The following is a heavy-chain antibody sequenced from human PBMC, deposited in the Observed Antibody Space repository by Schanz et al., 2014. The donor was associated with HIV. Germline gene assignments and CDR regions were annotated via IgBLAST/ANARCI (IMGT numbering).Heavy chain of an antibody. Sequence: VQLVESGGGLAQPGRSLRLSCAASGFTFSSYGMHWVRQAPGKGLEWVAVISYDGSNKYYADSVKGRFTISRDSFNNTLYLHMSSLRAEDTAVYFCAKDRTDSGWYKEGPRELGEWGQGTLVTVSS. CDR1: GFTFSSYG. J-gene: IGHJ4*02. CDR2: ISYDGSNK. CDR3: AKDRTDSGWYKEGPRELGE. V-gene: IGHV3-30*18. D-gene: IGHD6-19*01.